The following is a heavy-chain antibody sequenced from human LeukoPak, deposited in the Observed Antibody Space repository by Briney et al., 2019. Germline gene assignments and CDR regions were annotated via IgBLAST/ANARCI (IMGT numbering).Heavy chain of an antibody. CDR3: ARDRIRGAFDI. CDR1: GGSISSYY. D-gene: IGHD3-10*01. J-gene: IGHJ3*02. Sequence: PSETLSLTCTVSGGSISSYYWSWIRQPPGKGLEGMGYIYYSGSTNYNPSLKSRVTISVDTSKNQFSLTLSSVTAADTAVYYCARDRIRGAFDIWGQGTMVTVSS. CDR2: IYYSGST. V-gene: IGHV4-59*01.